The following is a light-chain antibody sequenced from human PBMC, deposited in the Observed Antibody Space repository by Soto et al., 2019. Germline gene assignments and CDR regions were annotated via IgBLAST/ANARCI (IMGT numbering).Light chain of an antibody. CDR3: QSYDSSLSGYVV. CDR2: GNS. J-gene: IGLJ2*01. Sequence: QSVLTLPPSVSGAPGQRVTISCTGSSSNIGAGYDEHWYQQLPGTAPKLLIYGNSNRPSGVPDRFSGSKSGTSASLAITGLQAEDEAEYYCQSYDSSLSGYVVFGEGTKLTVL. V-gene: IGLV1-40*01. CDR1: SSNIGAGYD.